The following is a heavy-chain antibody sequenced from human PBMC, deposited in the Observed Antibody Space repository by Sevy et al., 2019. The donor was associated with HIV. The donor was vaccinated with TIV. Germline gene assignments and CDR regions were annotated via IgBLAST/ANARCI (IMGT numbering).Heavy chain of an antibody. V-gene: IGHV1-18*01. Sequence: ASVKVSCKASGYTFTSYGISWVRQAPGQGLEWMGWISAYNGNTTYAQKLQGRVTMTTDTSTSTAYMELRSLRSDDTAVYYCAREWGNNYDFWSGYYYRYYYYGMDVWGQGTTVTVSS. CDR2: ISAYNGNT. J-gene: IGHJ6*02. CDR1: GYTFTSYG. D-gene: IGHD3-3*01. CDR3: AREWGNNYDFWSGYYYRYYYYGMDV.